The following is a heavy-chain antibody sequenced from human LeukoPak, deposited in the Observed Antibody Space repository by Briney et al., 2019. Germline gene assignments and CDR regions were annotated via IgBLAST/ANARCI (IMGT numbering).Heavy chain of an antibody. CDR3: ARASFGGVIVIRGGIDY. CDR2: ISSNGGST. V-gene: IGHV3-64*01. D-gene: IGHD3-16*02. CDR1: GFTFRSYA. Sequence: GSLRLSCAASGFTFRSYAMHWVRQAPGKGLEYVSAISSNGGSTHYANSVKGRFTISRDNSKNTLYLQMGSLRAEDMAVYYCARASFGGVIVIRGGIDYWGQGTLVTVSS. J-gene: IGHJ4*02.